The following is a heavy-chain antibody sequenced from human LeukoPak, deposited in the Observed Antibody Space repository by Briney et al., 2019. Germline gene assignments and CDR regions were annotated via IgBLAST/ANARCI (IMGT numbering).Heavy chain of an antibody. Sequence: SETLSLTCTVSGGSISSYYWSWIRQPPGKGLEWIGYIYYSGSTNYNPSLKSRVTISVDTSKNQFSLKLSSVTAADTAVYYCARGETGPRYYYYYYMDVWGKGTTVTVSS. D-gene: IGHD3-9*01. J-gene: IGHJ6*03. V-gene: IGHV4-59*01. CDR1: GGSISSYY. CDR3: ARGETGPRYYYYYYMDV. CDR2: IYYSGST.